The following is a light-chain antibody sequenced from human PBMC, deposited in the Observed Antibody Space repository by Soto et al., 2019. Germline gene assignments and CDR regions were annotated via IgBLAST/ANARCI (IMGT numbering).Light chain of an antibody. CDR3: NSYTISGTYV. V-gene: IGLV2-18*02. Sequence: ALTPPPPLSRAPGPAVTLSLPGTNSDIGSYNGVSWYQQPPGTAPKLILYEGSTRPSGVPDRFSGSKSGNTASLTISGLQAEDEADYYCNSYTISGTYVFGTGTKVTVL. CDR2: EGS. J-gene: IGLJ1*01. CDR1: NSDIGSYNG.